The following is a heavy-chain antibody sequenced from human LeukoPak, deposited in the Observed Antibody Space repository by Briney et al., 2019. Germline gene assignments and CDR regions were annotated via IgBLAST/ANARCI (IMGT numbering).Heavy chain of an antibody. V-gene: IGHV3-30*18. Sequence: PGGSLRLSCAASGFTFSSYGMHWVRQAPGKGLEWVAVISYDGSNKYYADSVKGRFTISRDNSKNTLYLQMNSLRAEDTAVYYCAKDPTLLLWFGAPSYWGQGTLVTVSS. CDR1: GFTFSSYG. J-gene: IGHJ4*02. CDR2: ISYDGSNK. CDR3: AKDPTLLLWFGAPSY. D-gene: IGHD3-10*01.